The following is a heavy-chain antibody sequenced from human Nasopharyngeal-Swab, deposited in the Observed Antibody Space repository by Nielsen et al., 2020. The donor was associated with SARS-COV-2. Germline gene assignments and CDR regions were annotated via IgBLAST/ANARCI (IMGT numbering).Heavy chain of an antibody. V-gene: IGHV3-74*01. D-gene: IGHD3-16*02. CDR2: INSDGSST. CDR1: GFTFSSYA. CDR3: ARPHYVWGSYRSIGAFDI. Sequence: GVLRLSCAASGFTFSSYAMSWVRQAPGKGLVWVSRINSDGSSTSYADSVKGRFTISRDNAKNTLYLQMNSLRAEDTAVYYCARPHYVWGSYRSIGAFDIWGQGTMVTVSS. J-gene: IGHJ3*02.